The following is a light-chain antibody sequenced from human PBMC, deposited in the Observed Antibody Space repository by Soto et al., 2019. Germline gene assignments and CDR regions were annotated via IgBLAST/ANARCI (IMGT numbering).Light chain of an antibody. Sequence: DIQMTQSPSTLSASVGDRVTITCRASQSISNWLAWYQQKPGKAPKLLIYKTSNLDSGVPSRFSGSGSGTKFTLTIASLQPDDFATYYCQQYETFSGTFGPGTKVDIK. CDR3: QQYETFSGT. CDR1: QSISNW. CDR2: KTS. J-gene: IGKJ1*01. V-gene: IGKV1-5*03.